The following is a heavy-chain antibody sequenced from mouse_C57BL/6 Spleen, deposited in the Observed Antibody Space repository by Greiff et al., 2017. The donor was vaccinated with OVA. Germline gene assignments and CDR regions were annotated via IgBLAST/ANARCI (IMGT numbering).Heavy chain of an antibody. CDR1: GYAFSSYW. D-gene: IGHD1-1*01. Sequence: VQLQESGAELVKPGASVKISCKASGYAFSSYWMNWVKQRPGKGLEWIGQIYPGDGDTNYNGKFKGKATLTADKSSSTAYMQLSSLTSEDSAVYFCASTTVVGRAWFAYWGQGTLVTVSA. J-gene: IGHJ3*01. V-gene: IGHV1-80*01. CDR3: ASTTVVGRAWFAY. CDR2: IYPGDGDT.